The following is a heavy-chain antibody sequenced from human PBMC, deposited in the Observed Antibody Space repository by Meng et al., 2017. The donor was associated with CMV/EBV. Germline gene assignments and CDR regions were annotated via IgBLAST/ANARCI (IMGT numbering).Heavy chain of an antibody. D-gene: IGHD3-3*01. Sequence: GGSLRLSCAASGFTFSSYAMSWVRQAPGKGLEWVSAISGSGGTTYYADSVIGRFTISRDNSKNTLYLQMNSLRAEDTAVYYCAKVLWSGYDYGMDVWGQGTTVTVSS. CDR2: ISGSGGTT. CDR3: AKVLWSGYDYGMDV. CDR1: GFTFSSYA. V-gene: IGHV3-23*01. J-gene: IGHJ6*02.